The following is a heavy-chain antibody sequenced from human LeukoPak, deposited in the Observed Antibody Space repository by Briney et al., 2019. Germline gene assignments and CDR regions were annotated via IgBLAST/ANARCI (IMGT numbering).Heavy chain of an antibody. CDR3: ARGRVSSSTWYSTYYYFFYMDF. CDR2: VDHTGST. V-gene: IGHV4-61*03. Sequence: SETLSLTCTVSGVSISSSSYYWGWIRQPPGKGLEWIGYVDHTGSTKFNPSLNGRVSISRDTSNNFFSLRLRSVTAADTAVYFCARGRVSSSTWYSTYYYFFYMDFWGKGTTVTVSS. D-gene: IGHD4-11*01. CDR1: GVSISSSSYY. J-gene: IGHJ6*03.